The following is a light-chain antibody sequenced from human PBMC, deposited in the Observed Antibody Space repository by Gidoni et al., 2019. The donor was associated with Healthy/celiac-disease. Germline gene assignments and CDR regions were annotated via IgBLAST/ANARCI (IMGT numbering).Light chain of an antibody. J-gene: IGKJ3*01. V-gene: IGKV3-20*01. CDR2: GAS. CDR1: QSVSSSY. Sequence: EIVLTQSPGTLSLSPGERATLSCRASQSVSSSYLAWYQQKPGQAPRLLIYGASSRATGIPDRFSGSGSGTDFTLTISRLEPEDFAVYYCQQYGSSRPIFXPXTKVEIK. CDR3: QQYGSSRPI.